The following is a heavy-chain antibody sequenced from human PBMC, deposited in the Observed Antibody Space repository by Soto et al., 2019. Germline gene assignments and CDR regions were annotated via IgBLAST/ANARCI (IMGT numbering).Heavy chain of an antibody. CDR2: ISAYNGNT. D-gene: IGHD5-18*01. V-gene: IGHV1-18*01. CDR1: GYTFTSYG. J-gene: IGHJ6*02. Sequence: QVQLVQSGAEVKKPGASVKVSCKASGYTFTSYGISWVRQAPGQGLEWMGWISAYNGNTNYAQKLQGRVTMTTDTSTSTAYMELRSLRSDDTAVYYCARDRDTAMDYYYYGMDVWGQGTTVTVSS. CDR3: ARDRDTAMDYYYYGMDV.